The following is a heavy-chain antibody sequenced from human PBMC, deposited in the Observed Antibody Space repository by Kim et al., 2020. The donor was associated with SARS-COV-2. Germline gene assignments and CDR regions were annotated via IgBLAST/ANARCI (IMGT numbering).Heavy chain of an antibody. Sequence: GGSLRLSCAASGFTFSSFAMTWVRQAPGKGLEWVSFLSDSGGDTFYADSVKGRVTISRDTSNITLYLQMNSLRAEDTAVYYCAQKGIPARRQWYFEPWGRGTLVTVSS. V-gene: IGHV3-23*01. CDR2: LSDSGGDT. D-gene: IGHD6-13*01. CDR1: GFTFSSFA. J-gene: IGHJ2*01. CDR3: AQKGIPARRQWYFEP.